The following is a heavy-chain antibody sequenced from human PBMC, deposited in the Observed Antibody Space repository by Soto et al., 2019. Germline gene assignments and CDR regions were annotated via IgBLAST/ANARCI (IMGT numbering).Heavy chain of an antibody. V-gene: IGHV1-18*01. CDR2: ISAYNGNT. Sequence: ASVKVSCKASGYTFTSYGISWVRQAPGQGLEWMGWISAYNGNTNYAQKLQGRVTMTTDTYTSTAYMELRSLRSDDTAVYYCARDYYDSSGSDYYYYGMDVWGQGTTVTVSS. J-gene: IGHJ6*02. CDR1: GYTFTSYG. D-gene: IGHD3-22*01. CDR3: ARDYYDSSGSDYYYYGMDV.